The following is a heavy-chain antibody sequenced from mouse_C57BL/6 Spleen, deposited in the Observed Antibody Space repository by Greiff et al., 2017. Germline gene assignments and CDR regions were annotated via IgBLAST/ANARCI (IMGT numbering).Heavy chain of an antibody. CDR3: ARESYYYGSSFAY. CDR1: GYTFTTYP. V-gene: IGHV1-47*01. Sequence: VQLQQSGAELVKPGASVKMSCKASGYTFTTYPIEWMKQNHGKSLEWIGNFHPYNDDTKYNEKFKGKATLTVEKSSSTVYLELSRFTSDDSAVYYCARESYYYGSSFAYWGQGTLVTVSA. J-gene: IGHJ3*01. D-gene: IGHD1-1*01. CDR2: FHPYNDDT.